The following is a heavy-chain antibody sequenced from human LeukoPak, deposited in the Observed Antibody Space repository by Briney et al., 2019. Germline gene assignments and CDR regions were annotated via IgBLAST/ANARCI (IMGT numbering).Heavy chain of an antibody. J-gene: IGHJ4*02. Sequence: ASVKVSCKASGYTFIRYYMHWVRQAPGQGLEWMGIINPSGGSTSYAQKFQGRVTMTRDTSTSTVYMELSRLRSEDTAVYYCARDLRTAAAGTGTSYWGQGTLVTVSS. D-gene: IGHD6-13*01. V-gene: IGHV1-46*01. CDR2: INPSGGST. CDR1: GYTFIRYY. CDR3: ARDLRTAAAGTGTSY.